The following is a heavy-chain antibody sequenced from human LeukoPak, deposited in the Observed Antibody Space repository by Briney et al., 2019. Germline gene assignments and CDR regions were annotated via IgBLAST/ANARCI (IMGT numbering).Heavy chain of an antibody. CDR1: GFTFSNFA. V-gene: IGHV3-30*04. J-gene: IGHJ4*02. CDR3: ARVLWFGELVLGY. Sequence: PGGSLRLSCAASGFTFSNFAMHWVRQAPGKGLDWVAVVAYDGKNKYYAESVRGRFTISRDNSKNTLYLQMNSLRPEDTAVYYGARVLWFGELVLGYGAQGILVTVSS. CDR2: VAYDGKNK. D-gene: IGHD3-10*01.